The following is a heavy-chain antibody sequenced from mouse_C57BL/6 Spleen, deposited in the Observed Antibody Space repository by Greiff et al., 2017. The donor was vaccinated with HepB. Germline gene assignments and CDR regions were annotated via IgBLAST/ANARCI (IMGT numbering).Heavy chain of an antibody. V-gene: IGHV1-81*01. CDR3: ARRFITTVVAADAMDY. J-gene: IGHJ4*01. Sequence: QVHVKQSGAELARPGASVKLSCKASGYTFTSYGISWVKQRTGQGLEWIGEIYPRSGNTYYNEKFKGKATLTADKSSSTAYMELRSLTSEDSAVYFCARRFITTVVAADAMDYWGQGTSVTVSS. D-gene: IGHD1-1*01. CDR1: GYTFTSYG. CDR2: IYPRSGNT.